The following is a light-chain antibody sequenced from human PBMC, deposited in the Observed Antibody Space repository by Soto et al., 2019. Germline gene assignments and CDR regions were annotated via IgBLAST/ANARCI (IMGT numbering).Light chain of an antibody. CDR2: SDS. CDR3: QVWDSGRDHYV. CDR1: NIGDTG. J-gene: IGLJ1*01. V-gene: IGLV3-21*04. Sequence: SYELTQPPSVSVAPGKTARITCGGNNIGDTGVHWYQQKSGQAPVLVIYSDSDRPSGNPERFSGSNSGNTATLTISGVEAGDEADYYCQVWDSGRDHYVFGAGTKLTVL.